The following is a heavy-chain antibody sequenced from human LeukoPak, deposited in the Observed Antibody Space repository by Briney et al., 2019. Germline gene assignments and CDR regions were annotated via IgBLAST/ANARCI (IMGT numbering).Heavy chain of an antibody. J-gene: IGHJ4*02. V-gene: IGHV4-4*07. CDR2: IHASGST. D-gene: IGHD3-3*01. Sequence: PSETLSLTCTVSGDSIGIYYWAWIRQPAGKGLEWIGRIHASGSTDYNPSLKSRLTMSIDTSKNQFSLNLRSVTAADTAIYYCARPTIFYYYFDYWGQGALVTVSS. CDR3: ARPTIFYYYFDY. CDR1: GDSIGIYY.